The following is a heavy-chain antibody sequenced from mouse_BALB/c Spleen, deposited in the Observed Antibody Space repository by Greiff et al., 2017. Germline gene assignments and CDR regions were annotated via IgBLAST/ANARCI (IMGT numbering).Heavy chain of an antibody. V-gene: IGHV1-54*01. D-gene: IGHD2-9*01. CDR3: ARPYYGYDGFAY. J-gene: IGHJ3*01. CDR1: GYAFTNYL. Sequence: QVQLQQSGAELVRPGTSVKVSCKASGYAFTNYLIEWVKQRPGQGLEWIGVINPGSGGTNYNEKFKGKATLTADKSSSTAYMQLSSLTSDDSAVYFCARPYYGYDGFAYWGQGTLVTVSA. CDR2: INPGSGGT.